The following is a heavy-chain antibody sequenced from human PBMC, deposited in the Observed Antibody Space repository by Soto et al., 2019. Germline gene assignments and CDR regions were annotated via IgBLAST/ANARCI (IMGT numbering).Heavy chain of an antibody. D-gene: IGHD1-1*01. J-gene: IGHJ4*02. CDR3: ARGRGTQTTADYYLDY. V-gene: IGHV1-3*01. Sequence: QVPLVQSGTEVKKPGASVILSCKASGYTFTNYAIHWVRQAPGQRLEWMVWINAGNGHTKYSQKFQGRVTVTRDPSAATAYMELSTLRSEDTAVYYCARGRGTQTTADYYLDYWGQGTLVTVSS. CDR2: INAGNGHT. CDR1: GYTFTNYA.